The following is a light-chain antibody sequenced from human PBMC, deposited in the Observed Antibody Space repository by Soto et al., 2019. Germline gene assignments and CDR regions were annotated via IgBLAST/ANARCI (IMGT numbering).Light chain of an antibody. V-gene: IGKV3-20*01. CDR3: QQYSRSPRA. J-gene: IGKJ1*01. CDR2: GAF. Sequence: EIVLTQSPGTLSLSPGERATLSCRASQRVNSTYLAWYHQKPGQTPRLLIYGAFSRAAAIPDRFSGSGSGADFTLTISRLEPEDFAVYYCQQYSRSPRAFGQGTTVEIK. CDR1: QRVNSTY.